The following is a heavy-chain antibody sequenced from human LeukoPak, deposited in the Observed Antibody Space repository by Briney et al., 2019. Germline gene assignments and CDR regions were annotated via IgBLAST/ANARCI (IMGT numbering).Heavy chain of an antibody. V-gene: IGHV4-39*07. CDR2: IYYSGST. Sequence: PSETLSLTCTVSGGSISSSSYYWGWIRQPPGTGLEWIGSIYYSGSTYYNPSLKSRVTISVDTSKNQFSLKLSSVTAADTAVYYCARLVPAAMSYYYYGMDVWGQGTTVTVSS. J-gene: IGHJ6*02. CDR1: GGSISSSSYY. D-gene: IGHD2-2*01. CDR3: ARLVPAAMSYYYYGMDV.